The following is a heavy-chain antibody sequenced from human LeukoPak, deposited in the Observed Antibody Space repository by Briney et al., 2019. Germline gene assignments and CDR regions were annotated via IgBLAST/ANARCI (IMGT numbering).Heavy chain of an antibody. CDR2: ISAYNGNT. J-gene: IGHJ6*03. Sequence: ASVKVSCKAPGYTFTSYGISWVRQAPGQGLEWMGWISAYNGNTNYAQKLQGRVTMTTDTSTSTAYMELRSLRSDDTAVYYCARGIVVVPAAIIEDYMDVWGKGTTVTVSS. V-gene: IGHV1-18*01. CDR3: ARGIVVVPAAIIEDYMDV. D-gene: IGHD2-2*02. CDR1: GYTFTSYG.